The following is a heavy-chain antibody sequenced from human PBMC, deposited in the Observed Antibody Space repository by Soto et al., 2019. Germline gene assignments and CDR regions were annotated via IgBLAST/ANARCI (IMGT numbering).Heavy chain of an antibody. J-gene: IGHJ4*02. V-gene: IGHV3-7*04. CDR1: GFTFNAYW. CDR2: IKKDGSEK. CDR3: AGGAGWLIDY. D-gene: IGHD6-19*01. Sequence: EVQLVESGGALVQPGGSLRLSCTASGFTFNAYWMNWVRQAPGKGLEWVANIKKDGSEKYYLDSVKGRFTISRDNAKNSLDLQMSSLGDEDTAVYYCAGGAGWLIDYWGQGTLVTVS.